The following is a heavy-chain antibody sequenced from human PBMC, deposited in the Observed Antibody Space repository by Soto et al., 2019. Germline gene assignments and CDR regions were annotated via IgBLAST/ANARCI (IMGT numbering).Heavy chain of an antibody. CDR2: INHSGST. Sequence: SETLSLTCAVYGGSFSGYYWSWIRQPPGKGLEWIGEINHSGSTNYNPSLKSRVTISVDTSKNQFSLKLSSVTAADTAVYYCARVLWMVGPNGYFDLWGRGTLVTVSS. V-gene: IGHV4-34*01. CDR1: GGSFSGYY. J-gene: IGHJ2*01. D-gene: IGHD6-19*01. CDR3: ARVLWMVGPNGYFDL.